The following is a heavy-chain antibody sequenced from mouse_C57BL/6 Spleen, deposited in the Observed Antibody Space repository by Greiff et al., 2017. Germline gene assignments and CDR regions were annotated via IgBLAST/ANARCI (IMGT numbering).Heavy chain of an antibody. V-gene: IGHV1-50*01. CDR1: GYTFTSYW. J-gene: IGHJ1*03. CDR2: IDPSDSYI. Sequence: QVQLQQPGAELVKPGASVKLSCKASGYTFTSYWMQWVKQRPGQGLEWIGEIDPSDSYINYNQKFKGQATLTVDTSSSTAYMQISSLTSEDSAVYYSVRRAYYGDSHWYFAVWCTGTRVTVSS. D-gene: IGHD1-1*02. CDR3: VRRAYYGDSHWYFAV.